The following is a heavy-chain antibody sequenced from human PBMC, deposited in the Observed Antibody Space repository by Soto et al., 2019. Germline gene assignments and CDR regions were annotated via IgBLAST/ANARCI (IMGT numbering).Heavy chain of an antibody. CDR1: GFTFTNNG. D-gene: IGHD5-12*01. J-gene: IGHJ6*02. CDR2: VSHDGRKT. V-gene: IGHV3-30*18. Sequence: QVQLVESGGGDVQPGTSLRLSCVASGFTFTNNGMHWVRQAPGKGLEWVALVSHDGRKTFYADDVKGRLTIYRDNSKSTVDLHMNNLSPEVTAVYQCAKDLRQGASGATVYGMDVWGQGTKVTVSS. CDR3: AKDLRQGASGATVYGMDV.